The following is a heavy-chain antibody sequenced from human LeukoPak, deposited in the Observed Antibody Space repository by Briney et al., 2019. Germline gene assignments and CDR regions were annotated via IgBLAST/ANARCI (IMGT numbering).Heavy chain of an antibody. CDR2: IYTSGST. CDR3: ARWEYYDSSGYYYPTD. D-gene: IGHD3-22*01. V-gene: IGHV4-4*07. J-gene: IGHJ4*02. CDR1: GGSISSYY. Sequence: SETLSLTCTVSGGSISSYYWSWIRQPPGKGLEWIGRIYTSGSTNYNPSLKSRVTISVDKSKNQFSLKLSSVTAADTAVYYCARWEYYDSSGYYYPTDWGQGTLVTVSS.